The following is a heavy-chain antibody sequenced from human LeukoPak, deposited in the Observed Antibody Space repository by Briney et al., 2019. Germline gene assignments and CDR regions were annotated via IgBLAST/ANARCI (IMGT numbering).Heavy chain of an antibody. CDR1: GGSFSGYY. J-gene: IGHJ4*02. CDR2: INHSGST. Sequence: SETLSLTCAVYGGSFSGYYWSWIRQPPGKGLEWIGEINHSGSTNYNPSLKSRVTISVDTSKNQFSLKLSSVTAADTAVYYCARGRIVVVPAAPAVICDFDYWGQGTLVTVSS. D-gene: IGHD2-2*01. CDR3: ARGRIVVVPAAPAVICDFDY. V-gene: IGHV4-34*01.